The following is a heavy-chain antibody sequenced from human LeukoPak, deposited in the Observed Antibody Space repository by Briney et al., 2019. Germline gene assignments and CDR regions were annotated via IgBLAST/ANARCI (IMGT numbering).Heavy chain of an antibody. CDR1: GGSFSGYY. V-gene: IGHV4-34*01. CDR2: INHSGST. J-gene: IGHJ3*02. Sequence: PSETLSLTCAVYGGSFSGYYWSWIRQPPGKGLEWIGEINHSGSTNYNPSLKSRVTISVDTSKNQFSLKLSSVTAADTAVYYCARPRGRFLEWLRAFDIWGQGTMVTVSS. CDR3: ARPRGRFLEWLRAFDI. D-gene: IGHD3-3*01.